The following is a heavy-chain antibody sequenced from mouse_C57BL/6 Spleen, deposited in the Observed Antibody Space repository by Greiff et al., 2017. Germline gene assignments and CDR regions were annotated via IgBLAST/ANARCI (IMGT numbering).Heavy chain of an antibody. CDR2: ISDGGSYT. D-gene: IGHD1-1*01. CDR1: GFTFSSYA. J-gene: IGHJ2*01. V-gene: IGHV5-4*01. Sequence: EVQLVESGGGLVKPGGSLKLSCAASGFTFSSYAMSWVRQTPEKRLEWVATISDGGSYTYYPDNVKGPFTISRDNAKNNLYLQMSQLKSEDTAMYCCARDQKGGYGSFLGDWGQGTTLTVSS. CDR3: ARDQKGGYGSFLGD.